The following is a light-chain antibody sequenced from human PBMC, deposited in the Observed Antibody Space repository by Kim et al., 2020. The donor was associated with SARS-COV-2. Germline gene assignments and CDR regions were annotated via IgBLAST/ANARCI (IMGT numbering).Light chain of an antibody. V-gene: IGLV1-44*01. CDR1: RSKNRTNT. CDR3: AAWDDRLNGWV. CDR2: SNN. Sequence: GQSVTITLSGTRSKNRTNTINWYNQVPGTAPKLLIYSNNLRPSGIPDRFSGSNSGTSASLDISGLQSEDEADYYCAAWDDRLNGWVFGGGTQLTVL. J-gene: IGLJ3*02.